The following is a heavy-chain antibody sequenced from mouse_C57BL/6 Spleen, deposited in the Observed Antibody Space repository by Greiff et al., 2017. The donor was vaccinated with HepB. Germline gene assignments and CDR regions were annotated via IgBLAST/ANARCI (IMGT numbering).Heavy chain of an antibody. Sequence: VQLQQSGAELARPGASVKMSCKASGYTFTSYTMHWVKQRPGQGLEWIGYINPSSGYTKYNQKFKDKATLTADKSSSTAYMQLSSLTSEDSAVYYCARWGDYDYRAWFAYWGQGTLVTVSA. V-gene: IGHV1-4*01. CDR3: ARWGDYDYRAWFAY. J-gene: IGHJ3*01. D-gene: IGHD2-4*01. CDR2: INPSSGYT. CDR1: GYTFTSYT.